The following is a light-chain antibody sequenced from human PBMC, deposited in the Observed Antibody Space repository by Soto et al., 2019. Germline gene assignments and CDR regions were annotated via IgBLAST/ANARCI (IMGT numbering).Light chain of an antibody. V-gene: IGLV1-44*01. CDR1: SSNIGSNT. CDR3: AAWDDSLNGPHVV. Sequence: QSVLTQPPSASGTPGQRVTISCSGSSSNIGSNTVNWYQQLPGTAPKLLIYSNNQRPSGVPDRFSGSKSGTSASLAISGLQSEDEDDYYCAAWDDSLNGPHVVFGGGTKVTVL. J-gene: IGLJ2*01. CDR2: SNN.